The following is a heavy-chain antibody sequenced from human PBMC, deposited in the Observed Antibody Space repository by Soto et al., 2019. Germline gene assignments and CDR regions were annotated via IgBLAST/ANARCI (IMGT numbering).Heavy chain of an antibody. J-gene: IGHJ4*02. Sequence: QVQLVQSGAEVKKPGSSVKVSCKASGGTFSSYAISWVRQAPGQGLEWMGGIIPIFGTANYAQKFQGRVTITADESTSTAYMELSSLRSEDTAVYYCARTYYDILTGYYVPYYFDYWGKGTLVTVSS. CDR3: ARTYYDILTGYYVPYYFDY. D-gene: IGHD3-9*01. CDR1: GGTFSSYA. CDR2: IIPIFGTA. V-gene: IGHV1-69*01.